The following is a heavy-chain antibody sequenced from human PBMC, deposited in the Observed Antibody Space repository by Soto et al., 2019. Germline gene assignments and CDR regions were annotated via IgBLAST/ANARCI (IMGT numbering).Heavy chain of an antibody. D-gene: IGHD2-2*01. V-gene: IGHV3-48*02. CDR3: AGSQGPYYAVTFFDY. J-gene: IGHJ4*02. Sequence: GGSLRLSCAASGLTFSGFGMNWVRQAPGKGLEWVSYISFDGTTIYYSDSVKGRFTISRDNAKTSLYLQMNSLKDEDTAVYYCAGSQGPYYAVTFFDYWGQGILVTVSS. CDR2: ISFDGTTI. CDR1: GLTFSGFG.